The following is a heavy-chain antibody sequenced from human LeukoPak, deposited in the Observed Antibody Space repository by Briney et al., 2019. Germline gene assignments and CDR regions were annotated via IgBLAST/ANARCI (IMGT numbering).Heavy chain of an antibody. J-gene: IGHJ4*02. CDR2: ISGSGDNT. Sequence: LPGGSLRLSCAASGFTFSSYAMSWVRQAPGKGLEWVSGISGSGDNTYYADSVKGRFTISRDNSKNTLYLQMNSLRAEDTAVYYCAKDPLGSGLYYYHCWGLGTLVTVSS. V-gene: IGHV3-23*01. D-gene: IGHD2-15*01. CDR1: GFTFSSYA. CDR3: AKDPLGSGLYYYHC.